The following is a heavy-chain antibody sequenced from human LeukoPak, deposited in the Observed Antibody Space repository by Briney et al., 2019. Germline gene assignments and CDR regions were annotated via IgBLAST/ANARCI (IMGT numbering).Heavy chain of an antibody. CDR1: GLTVSSTY. D-gene: IGHD6-19*01. Sequence: GGSLRLSCAASGLTVSSTYMSWVRQAPGKGLEWVGRIKSKTDGGTTDYAAPVKGRFTISRDDSKNTLYLQMNSLKTEDTAVYYCTTDSIIAVAGTSDYWGQGTLFTVSS. CDR3: TTDSIIAVAGTSDY. V-gene: IGHV3-15*01. J-gene: IGHJ4*02. CDR2: IKSKTDGGTT.